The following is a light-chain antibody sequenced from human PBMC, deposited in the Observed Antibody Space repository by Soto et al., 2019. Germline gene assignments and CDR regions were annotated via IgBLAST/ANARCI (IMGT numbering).Light chain of an antibody. CDR2: AAS. CDR3: LQDYSFPWT. J-gene: IGKJ1*01. CDR1: QDIRND. Sequence: HISQSPSCLSASVGDRVTITCRASQDIRNDLGWYQQKPGKAPRLLIYAASILQSGVPSRFSGSGSGTDFTLTISSLQPEDFATYYCLQDYSFPWTFGQGTKVDIK. V-gene: IGKV1-6*01.